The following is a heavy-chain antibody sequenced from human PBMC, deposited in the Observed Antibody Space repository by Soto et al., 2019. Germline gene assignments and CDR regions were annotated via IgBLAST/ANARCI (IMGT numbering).Heavy chain of an antibody. Sequence: PSETLSLTCAVYGGSFSDYYWSWIRQPPGKGPEWIGEINHSGSTNYNPSLKSRLTISVDTSKNQFSLKLTSVTAADTAVYYCARGPYYYGTTTGYYPAFWYFDHWGQGSLVTSPQ. V-gene: IGHV4-34*01. CDR1: GGSFSDYY. D-gene: IGHD3-10*01. CDR2: INHSGST. CDR3: ARGPYYYGTTTGYYPAFWYFDH. J-gene: IGHJ4*02.